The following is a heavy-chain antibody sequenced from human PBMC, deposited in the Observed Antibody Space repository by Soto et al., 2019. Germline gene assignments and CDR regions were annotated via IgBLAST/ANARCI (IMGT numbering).Heavy chain of an antibody. D-gene: IGHD3-22*01. Sequence: GGSLRLSCAASEFTFSSYGIHWVRQAPGKGLEWVAVISYDGSKKQYADSVKGRFTISRDNSKNTLHLQMNSLRAEDTAVHYCAKDTYYHDTTGYYVFDYWGQGTLVTVSS. CDR3: AKDTYYHDTTGYYVFDY. J-gene: IGHJ4*02. CDR1: EFTFSSYG. V-gene: IGHV3-30*18. CDR2: ISYDGSKK.